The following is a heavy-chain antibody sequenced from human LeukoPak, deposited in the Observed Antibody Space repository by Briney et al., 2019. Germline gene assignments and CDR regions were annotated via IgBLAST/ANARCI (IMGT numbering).Heavy chain of an antibody. CDR1: CGSISSYY. CDR3: ARLDWDYGMDV. Sequence: SETLSLTCTVSCGSISSYYWSWIRQPPGKGLEWIGYIYYSGSTNYNPSLKSRVTISVDTSKNQFSLKLSSVTAADTAVYYCARLDWDYGMDVWGKGTTVTVSS. V-gene: IGHV4-59*01. D-gene: IGHD3-9*01. CDR2: IYYSGST. J-gene: IGHJ6*04.